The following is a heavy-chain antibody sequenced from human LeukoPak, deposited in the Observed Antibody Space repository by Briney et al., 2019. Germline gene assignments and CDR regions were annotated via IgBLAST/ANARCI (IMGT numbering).Heavy chain of an antibody. CDR2: IYYSGST. J-gene: IGHJ2*01. D-gene: IGHD3-16*01. CDR3: AGDGGPGRYFDL. CDR1: GGSISSYY. Sequence: SETLSLTCTVSGGSISSYYWSWIRQPPGKGLEWIGYIYYSGSTNYNPSLKSRVTISVDTSKNQFSLKLSSVTAADTAVYYCAGDGGPGRYFDLWGRGTLVTVSS. V-gene: IGHV4-59*01.